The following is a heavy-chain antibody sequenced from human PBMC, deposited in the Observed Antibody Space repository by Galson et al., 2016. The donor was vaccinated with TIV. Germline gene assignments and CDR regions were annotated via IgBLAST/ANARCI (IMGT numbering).Heavy chain of an antibody. CDR1: GASISSGDHY. V-gene: IGHV4-30-4*01. D-gene: IGHD6-19*01. CDR2: IYYNGRT. J-gene: IGHJ3*02. CDR3: SRFHPPDYNRGLYFSAFDI. Sequence: TLSLTCTVSGASISSGDHYWSWIRQPPGKGLEWIGYIYYNGRTYYNPSLKSRLIISVDTSKTQFSLNLSSVAAADTAVYYCSRFHPPDYNRGLYFSAFDIWGQGTMITVSS.